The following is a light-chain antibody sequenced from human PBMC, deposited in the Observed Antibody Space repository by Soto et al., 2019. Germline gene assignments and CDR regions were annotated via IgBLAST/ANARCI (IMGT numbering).Light chain of an antibody. CDR1: NIRSKN. V-gene: IGLV3-9*01. J-gene: IGLJ1*01. CDR2: RDT. Sequence: SYELTQPLSVSVALGQTARITCGGNNIRSKNVHWYQQRPGQAPVLVIYRDTNRPSGIPERFSGSNSGNTATLTISRAQAGDEADYYCQVWDSSTYVFGTGTQLTVL. CDR3: QVWDSSTYV.